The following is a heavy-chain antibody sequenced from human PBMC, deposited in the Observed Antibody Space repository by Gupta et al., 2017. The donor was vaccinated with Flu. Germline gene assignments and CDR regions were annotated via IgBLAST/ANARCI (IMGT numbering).Heavy chain of an antibody. CDR2: IIPIFGTA. CDR1: GGTFSSYA. D-gene: IGHD6-13*01. CDR3: ARPLPTRIAAAGSRTKSPYYYYYGMDV. V-gene: IGHV1-69*01. Sequence: QVQLVQSGAEVKKPGSSVKVSCKASGGTFSSYAISWVRQAPGQGLEWMGGIIPIFGTANYAQKFQGRVTITADESTSTAYMELSSLRSEDTAVYYCARPLPTRIAAAGSRTKSPYYYYYGMDVWGQGTTVTVSS. J-gene: IGHJ6*02.